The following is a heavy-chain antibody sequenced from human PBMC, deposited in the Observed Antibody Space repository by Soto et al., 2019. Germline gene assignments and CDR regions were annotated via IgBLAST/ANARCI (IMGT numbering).Heavy chain of an antibody. D-gene: IGHD6-19*01. J-gene: IGHJ4*02. CDR1: GFTFSSYD. CDR3: ARGDDLVVAGKNFDY. CDR2: ISSSGSSV. V-gene: IGHV3-48*03. Sequence: EVQLVESGGGLGRPGGSLRLSCTASGFTFSSYDMNWVRQAPGKGLEWVSYISSSGSSVHYADSVKGRFTISRDNANNSLYLQMNSLRAEDTAVYYCARGDDLVVAGKNFDYWGRGSLVTVSS.